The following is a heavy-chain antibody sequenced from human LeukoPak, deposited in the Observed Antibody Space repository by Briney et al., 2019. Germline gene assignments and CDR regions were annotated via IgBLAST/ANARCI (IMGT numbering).Heavy chain of an antibody. CDR2: INHSGST. CDR1: GGSFSGYY. D-gene: IGHD3-10*01. J-gene: IGHJ5*02. CDR3: ARHWPPTGPFDP. Sequence: PSETLSLTCAVYGGSFSGYYWSWIRQPPGKGLEWIGEINHSGSTNDNPSLKSRVTISVDTSKNQFSLKLRSVTAADTAVYYCARHWPPTGPFDPWGQGTLVTVSS. V-gene: IGHV4-34*01.